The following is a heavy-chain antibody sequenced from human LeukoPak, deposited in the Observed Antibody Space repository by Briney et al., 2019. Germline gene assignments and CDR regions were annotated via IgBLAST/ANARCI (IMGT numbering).Heavy chain of an antibody. CDR2: TSAYNGNT. CDR3: AGDVYPSSADDAFDI. CDR1: GYTFTSYA. J-gene: IGHJ3*02. Sequence: ASVKASCKPSGYTFTSYAISWVPQAPGQGLEWMGWTSAYNGNTNYAQQHQGRVTMTTDTSTRTALMALRSMTSDDTAVYYCAGDVYPSSADDAFDIWGQGTMVTVSS. V-gene: IGHV1-18*01. D-gene: IGHD3-22*01.